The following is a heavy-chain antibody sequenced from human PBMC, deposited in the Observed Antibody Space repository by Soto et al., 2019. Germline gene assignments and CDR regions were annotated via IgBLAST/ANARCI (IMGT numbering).Heavy chain of an antibody. V-gene: IGHV1-69*13. CDR2: IIPIFGTA. J-gene: IGHJ5*02. D-gene: IGHD3-16*02. CDR3: AREENYDYVWGSYRSGWFDP. Sequence: GASVKVSCKASGGTFSSYAISWVRQAPGQGLEWMGGIIPIFGTANYAQKFQGRVTITADESTSTAYMELSSLRSEDTAVYYCAREENYDYVWGSYRSGWFDPWGQGTLVTVSS. CDR1: GGTFSSYA.